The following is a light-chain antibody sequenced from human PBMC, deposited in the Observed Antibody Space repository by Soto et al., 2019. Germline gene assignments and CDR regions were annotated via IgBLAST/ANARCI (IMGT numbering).Light chain of an antibody. Sequence: ETVMTQSPGTLSLSPPDKATLSCRASETVTGKYLAWYQQKVGQAPRLLIFAASNRATGIPDRFSGSGSGTDFTLTISRLEPEDFAMYFCQQYSSPPQTFGQGTKVDIK. J-gene: IGKJ1*01. CDR1: ETVTGKY. CDR3: QQYSSPPQT. CDR2: AAS. V-gene: IGKV3-20*01.